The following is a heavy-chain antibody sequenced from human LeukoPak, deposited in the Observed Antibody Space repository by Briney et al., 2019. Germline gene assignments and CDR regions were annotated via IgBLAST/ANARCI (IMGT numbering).Heavy chain of an antibody. V-gene: IGHV3-23*01. D-gene: IGHD3-10*01. CDR2: ISGSGGST. Sequence: GGSLRLSCAASGFTFSSYAMSWVRQAPGKGLEWVSAISGSGGSTYYADSVKGRFTISRDNSKNTLYLQMNSLRAEDTAVYYCANLRLLGFGKIAYWLEPGGPGTLVT. J-gene: IGHJ5*02. CDR1: GFTFSSYA. CDR3: ANLRLLGFGKIAYWLEP.